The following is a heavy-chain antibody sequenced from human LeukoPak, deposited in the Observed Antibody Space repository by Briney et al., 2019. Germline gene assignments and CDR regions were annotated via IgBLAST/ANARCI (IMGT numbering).Heavy chain of an antibody. D-gene: IGHD2-15*01. CDR2: ISGSGGSI. CDR3: AKARGEQNGGSNY. CDR1: GFIFSSYA. Sequence: PGGSLRLSCATSGFIFSSYAMSWVRQAPGGGLEWVSSISGSGGSIYYADSVKGRFTISRDNSKNTLYLQMNSLRAEDTAVYYCAKARGEQNGGSNYWGQGTQVIVSS. V-gene: IGHV3-23*01. J-gene: IGHJ4*02.